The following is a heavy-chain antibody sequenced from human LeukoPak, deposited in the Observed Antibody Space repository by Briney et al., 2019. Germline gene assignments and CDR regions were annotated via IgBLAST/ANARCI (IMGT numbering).Heavy chain of an antibody. CDR3: AREINSYDHSYYYYYMDV. D-gene: IGHD5-12*01. CDR1: GVSISSSNSY. CDR2: IYYSGNT. V-gene: IGHV4-39*01. Sequence: PSETLSLTCTVSGVSISSSNSYWGWIRQPPGKGLEWIGSIYYSGNTYYNASLKSQVSISIDTSKNQFSLRLTSVTAADTAVYYCAREINSYDHSYYYYYMDVWGKGTTVTISS. J-gene: IGHJ6*03.